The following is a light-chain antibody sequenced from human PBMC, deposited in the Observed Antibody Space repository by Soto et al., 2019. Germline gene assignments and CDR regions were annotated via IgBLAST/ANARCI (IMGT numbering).Light chain of an antibody. V-gene: IGKV1-33*01. CDR1: RDVGSD. J-gene: IGKJ1*01. CDR3: QQYDNLPTTWT. CDR2: AAS. Sequence: QMTQSPSSLSASVGAKIIITCRASRDVGSDVSWYQQKPGQAPKLLIYAASNLYTGVPSRFSGSRSGTEFTFTISNLQPEDIATYYCQQYDNLPTTWTFGQGTKVDIK.